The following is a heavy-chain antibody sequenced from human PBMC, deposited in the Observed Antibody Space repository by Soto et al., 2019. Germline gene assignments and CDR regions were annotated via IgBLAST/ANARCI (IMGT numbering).Heavy chain of an antibody. CDR1: GVSFTGYY. CDR3: ATSYYNFWSAYYLAYLYY. J-gene: IGHJ4*02. Sequence: QVHLQQWGAGLLKPSETLSLTGAVYGVSFTGYYWSWIRQPPGQGLAWIGEINHSGSTDYNPSLKSCVTISVDTYKTQFSLKLSSVTAADTAVYYCATSYYNFWSAYYLAYLYYWCQGTLVTVSS. CDR2: INHSGST. V-gene: IGHV4-34*01. D-gene: IGHD3-3*01.